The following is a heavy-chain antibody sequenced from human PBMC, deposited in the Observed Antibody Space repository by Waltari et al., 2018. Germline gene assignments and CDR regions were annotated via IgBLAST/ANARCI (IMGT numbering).Heavy chain of an antibody. J-gene: IGHJ4*02. CDR3: ARDVPPATAGTMFDY. Sequence: EVQLLESGGGLVQPGGSLRLSCEVSGFPLRALAISWVRQPPGKGLEWVSAITGIGNIHYADSVRGRFTISRDISQNTVFLQLSSLRAEDTALYYCARDVPPATAGTMFDYRGRGTLVTVSS. D-gene: IGHD6-19*01. CDR2: ITGIGNI. CDR1: GFPLRALA. V-gene: IGHV3-23*01.